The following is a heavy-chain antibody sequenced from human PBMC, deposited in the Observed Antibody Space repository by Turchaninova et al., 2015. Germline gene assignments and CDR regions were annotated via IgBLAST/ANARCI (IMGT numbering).Heavy chain of an antibody. D-gene: IGHD2-15*01. CDR1: GFSLSGYG. Sequence: EVQLVESGGNSVQPGGSLRLSCAVSGFSLSGYGMNWVRQAPGKGLEWVSYVSSSGSVTNYRDSVRGRFTVSRDNARNSLFLQMNNLRPEDTAVYYCARGGAARPDYWGQGTLVTVSS. V-gene: IGHV3-48*04. CDR3: ARGGAARPDY. J-gene: IGHJ4*02. CDR2: VSSSGSVT.